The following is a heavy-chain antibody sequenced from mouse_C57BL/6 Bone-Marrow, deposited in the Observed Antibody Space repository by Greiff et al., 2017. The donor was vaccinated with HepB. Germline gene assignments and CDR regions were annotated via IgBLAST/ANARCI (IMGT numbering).Heavy chain of an antibody. CDR1: GYTFTSYW. CDR3: SRGTTVVAPDYFDD. CDR2: IDPNSGGT. J-gene: IGHJ2*01. Sequence: QVQLQQPGAELVKPGASVKLSCKASGYTFTSYWMHWVKQRPGRGLEWIGRIDPNSGGTKYNEKFKSKATLTVDKPSSTAYMQLNSLTSEDSAVYYCSRGTTVVAPDYFDDWGQGTTLTGSS. V-gene: IGHV1-72*01. D-gene: IGHD1-1*01.